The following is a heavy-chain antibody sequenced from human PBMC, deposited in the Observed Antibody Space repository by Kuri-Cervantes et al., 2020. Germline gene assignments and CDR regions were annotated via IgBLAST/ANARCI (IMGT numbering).Heavy chain of an antibody. CDR2: ISSSSSYI. D-gene: IGHD3-10*01. V-gene: IGHV3-21*01. CDR3: ARDQGRELSPLDC. J-gene: IGHJ4*02. Sequence: GGSLRLSYAASGFTFSSYSMNWVRQAPGKGLEWVSSISSSSSYIYYADSVKGRFTVSRDNAKESLYLQMNSLRDEDTAVYYCARDQGRELSPLDCWGQGTLVTVSS. CDR1: GFTFSSYS.